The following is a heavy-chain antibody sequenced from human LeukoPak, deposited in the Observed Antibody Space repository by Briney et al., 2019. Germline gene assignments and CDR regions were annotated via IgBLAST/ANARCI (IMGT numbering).Heavy chain of an antibody. CDR3: AELGITMIGGV. V-gene: IGHV3-48*03. CDR2: ISSSGSTI. J-gene: IGHJ6*04. D-gene: IGHD3-10*02. Sequence: PGGSLRLSYAASGVTFSSYEMNWVRQAPGKGLEWVSYISSSGSTIYYADSVKGRFTISRDNAKNSLYLQMNSLRAEDTAVYYCAELGITMIGGVWGKGTTVTISS. CDR1: GVTFSSYE.